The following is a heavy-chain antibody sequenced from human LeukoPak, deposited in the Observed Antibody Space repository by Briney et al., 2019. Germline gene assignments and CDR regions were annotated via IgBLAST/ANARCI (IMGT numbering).Heavy chain of an antibody. D-gene: IGHD4-17*01. J-gene: IGHJ4*02. CDR3: AAEPTTVTPGFDY. Sequence: ASVKVSCKASGYTFTTYAMHWVRQAPGQRLEWMGCINAGNGNTKYSQKFQGRVTITRDTSASTAYMELSSLRSEDTAVYYCAAEPTTVTPGFDYWGQGTLVTVSS. V-gene: IGHV1-3*01. CDR2: INAGNGNT. CDR1: GYTFTTYA.